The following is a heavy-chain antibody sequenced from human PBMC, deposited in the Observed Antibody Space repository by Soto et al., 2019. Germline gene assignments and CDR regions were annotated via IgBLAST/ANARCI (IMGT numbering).Heavy chain of an antibody. CDR1: GGTFSSYA. D-gene: IGHD3-9*01. CDR3: ARGHYDILTGYYRPYYYYGMDV. V-gene: IGHV1-69*13. J-gene: IGHJ6*02. CDR2: IIPIFGTA. Sequence: SVMVSCKASGGTFSSYAISWVRQAPGQGLEWMGGIIPIFGTANYAQKFQGRVTITADESTSTAYMELSSLRSEDTAVYYCARGHYDILTGYYRPYYYYGMDVWGQGTTVTVSS.